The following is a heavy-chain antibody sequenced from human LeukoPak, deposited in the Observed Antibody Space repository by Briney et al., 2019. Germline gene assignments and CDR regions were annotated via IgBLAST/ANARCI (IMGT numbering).Heavy chain of an antibody. CDR1: GFTLIYYV. D-gene: IGHD3-16*02. Sequence: PGGSLRLFCGASGFTLIYYVVHYVREAPGKGLEWVAFIRYDGTNKYYADSVKGRFTISRDNSKHTLYLQMNSLRAEDTAVYHCAKDLSVDYWGQGNLVTVSS. V-gene: IGHV3-30*02. CDR2: IRYDGTNK. J-gene: IGHJ4*02. CDR3: AKDLSVDY.